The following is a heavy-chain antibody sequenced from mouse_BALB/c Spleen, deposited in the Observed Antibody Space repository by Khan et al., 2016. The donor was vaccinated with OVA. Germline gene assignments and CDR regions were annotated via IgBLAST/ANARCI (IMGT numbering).Heavy chain of an antibody. V-gene: IGHV3-8*02. CDR3: ARYDYGYAMDY. CDR1: GDSITSGY. D-gene: IGHD2-4*01. Sequence: EVQLQESGPSLVQPSQTLSLTCSVTGDSITSGYWNWIRTFPGNKLEYMGYINYSGRPSYHPSLTSRISITRDTSKNQYYLQLNSVTTEDTATYYCARYDYGYAMDYWGQGTSVTVSS. CDR2: INYSGRP. J-gene: IGHJ4*01.